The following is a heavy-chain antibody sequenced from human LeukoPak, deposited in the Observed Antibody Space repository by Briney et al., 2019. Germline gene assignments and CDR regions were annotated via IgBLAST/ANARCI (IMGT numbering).Heavy chain of an antibody. D-gene: IGHD6-19*01. CDR2: ISSSSSFV. CDR3: ARGRRSSGWFGLWDY. Sequence: PGGSLRLSCAASGFTFSYYNMNWVRQAPGKGLEWDSSISSSSSFVYYADSVKGRITVSRDNAKNSLYLQIDSLGAEDPAVFYCARGRRSSGWFGLWDYWGQGTLVTVSS. CDR1: GFTFSYYN. V-gene: IGHV3-21*01. J-gene: IGHJ4*02.